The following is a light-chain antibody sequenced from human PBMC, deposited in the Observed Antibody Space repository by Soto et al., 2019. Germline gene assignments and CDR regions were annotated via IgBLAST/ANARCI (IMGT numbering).Light chain of an antibody. CDR1: QTVSIN. CDR2: GAS. V-gene: IGKV3-15*01. Sequence: EIEMTQSPATLSVSLGERATLSCRASQTVSINLAWYQQKPGQAPRLLIYGASTRVTGVPARFSGSGSGTDFITTISRLLSQDFALYFCQHYNNWPPITFGQGTRLDLK. J-gene: IGKJ5*01. CDR3: QHYNNWPPIT.